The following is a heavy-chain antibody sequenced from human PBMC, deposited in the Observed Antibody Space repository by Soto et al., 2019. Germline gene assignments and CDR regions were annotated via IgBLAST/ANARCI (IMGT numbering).Heavy chain of an antibody. D-gene: IGHD6-6*01. Sequence: GASVKVSCKASGYTFTGYYMHWVRQAPGQGLEWMGWINPNSGDTKYAQKFQGRVTMTRDTSTRTAYMEVSRLTSDDTAVYYCARSLSTLGGRPESWGQGTLVSVSS. CDR3: ARSLSTLGGRPES. J-gene: IGHJ5*02. V-gene: IGHV1-2*02. CDR1: GYTFTGYY. CDR2: INPNSGDT.